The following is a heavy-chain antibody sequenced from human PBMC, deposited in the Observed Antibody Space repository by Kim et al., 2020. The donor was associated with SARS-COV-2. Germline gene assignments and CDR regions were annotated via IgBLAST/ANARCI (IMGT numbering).Heavy chain of an antibody. CDR1: GDSVSSNSAA. Sequence: SQTLSLTCAISGDSVSSNSAAWNWIRQSPSRGLEWLGRTYYRSKWYNDYAVSVKSRITINPDTSKNQFSLQLNSVTPEDTAVYYCAREVGGGWSPNYYYYGMDVWGQGTTVTVSS. V-gene: IGHV6-1*01. J-gene: IGHJ6*02. CDR3: AREVGGGWSPNYYYYGMDV. D-gene: IGHD6-19*01. CDR2: TYYRSKWYN.